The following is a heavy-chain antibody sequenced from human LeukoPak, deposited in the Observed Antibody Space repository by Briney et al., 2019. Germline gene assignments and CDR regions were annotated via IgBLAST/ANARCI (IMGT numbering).Heavy chain of an antibody. V-gene: IGHV4-30-4*08. J-gene: IGHJ4*02. D-gene: IGHD1-7*01. CDR3: ARDLTGTSLFDY. CDR1: GGSISSGDYY. Sequence: SQTLSLTCTVSGGSISSGDYYWRWIRQPPGKGLEWIGYIYYSGSTYYNPSLKSRVTISVDTSKNQFSLKLSSVTAADTAVYYCARDLTGTSLFDYWGQGTLVTVSS. CDR2: IYYSGST.